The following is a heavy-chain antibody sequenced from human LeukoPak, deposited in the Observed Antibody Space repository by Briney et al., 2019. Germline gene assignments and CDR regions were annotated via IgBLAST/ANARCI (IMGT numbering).Heavy chain of an antibody. V-gene: IGHV4-61*09. J-gene: IGHJ2*01. CDR2: IFTTGST. Sequence: SETLSLTCTVSGYSISSGYYWSWIRQPAGKPLEWIGHIFTTGSTSYNPSLRTRVTISEDSSKDQFSLNLKSVTAADTAVYYCARDRNWGRGYFDLWGRGTLVIVSS. CDR1: GYSISSGYY. D-gene: IGHD3-16*01. CDR3: ARDRNWGRGYFDL.